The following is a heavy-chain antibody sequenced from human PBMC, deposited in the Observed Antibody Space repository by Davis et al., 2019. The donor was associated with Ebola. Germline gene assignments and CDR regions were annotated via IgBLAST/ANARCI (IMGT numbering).Heavy chain of an antibody. J-gene: IGHJ4*02. V-gene: IGHV4-34*01. CDR1: GGSFSGYY. CDR3: ARGMPPFDY. CDR2: INHSGST. D-gene: IGHD2-2*01. Sequence: PSETLSLTCAVYGGSFSGYYWSWIRQPPGKGLEWIGEINHSGSTNYNPSLKSRVTISVDTSKNQFSLKLSSVTAADTAVYYCARGMPPFDYWGQGTLVTVSS.